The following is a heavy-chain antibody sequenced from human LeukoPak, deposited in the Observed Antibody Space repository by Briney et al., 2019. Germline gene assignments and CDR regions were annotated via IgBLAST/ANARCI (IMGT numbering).Heavy chain of an antibody. V-gene: IGHV4-59*01. J-gene: IGHJ3*02. D-gene: IGHD6-13*01. CDR2: IYDSEST. Sequence: SETLSLTCTVSGASISTYYWSWIRQPPGKGLEWIGWIGNIYDSESTNYNPSLRSRVTISVDTSKNQFSLKLSSVIAADTAVYYCARERYSSTHEDAFDIWGQGTMVTVSS. CDR1: GASISTYY. CDR3: ARERYSSTHEDAFDI.